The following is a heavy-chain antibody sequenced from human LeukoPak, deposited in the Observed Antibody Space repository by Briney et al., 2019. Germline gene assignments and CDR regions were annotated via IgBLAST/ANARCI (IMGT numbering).Heavy chain of an antibody. V-gene: IGHV3-21*01. CDR3: ARVEWLRLVGAFDI. CDR2: ISSSGIYI. J-gene: IGHJ3*02. Sequence: GGSLRLSCAASGSTFSSHSMNWVRQAPGKGLEWVSSISSSGIYIYYADSVKGRFTISRDNAKNSLYLQMSSLRAEDTAVYYCARVEWLRLVGAFDIWGQGTMVTVSS. CDR1: GSTFSSHS. D-gene: IGHD5-12*01.